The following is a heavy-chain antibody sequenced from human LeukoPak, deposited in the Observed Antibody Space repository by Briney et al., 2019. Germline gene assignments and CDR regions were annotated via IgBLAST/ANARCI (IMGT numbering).Heavy chain of an antibody. CDR2: VDPEDGET. CDR1: GYTFTDYY. Sequence: ASVKVSCKVSGYTFTDYYMHWVQQAPGKGLEWMGLVDPEDGETIYAEKFQGRVTITADTSTDTAYMELSSLRSEDTAVYYCARGVTVLGTVTTPDYFDYWGQGTLVTVSS. J-gene: IGHJ4*02. CDR3: ARGVTVLGTVTTPDYFDY. V-gene: IGHV1-69-2*01. D-gene: IGHD4-17*01.